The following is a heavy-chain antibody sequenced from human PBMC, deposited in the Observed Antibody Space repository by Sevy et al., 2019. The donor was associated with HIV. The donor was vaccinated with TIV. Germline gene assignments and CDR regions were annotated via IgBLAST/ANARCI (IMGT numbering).Heavy chain of an antibody. V-gene: IGHV4-59*01. CDR1: GGSINSFY. D-gene: IGHD3-9*01. J-gene: IGHJ6*02. CDR3: AREVYDIMTGYSGGMDV. Sequence: SETLSLTCTVSGGSINSFYWNWIRQPPGKGLEWIGYVDDSGRTNSNPSLKSRVTISKDMSKNQVSLKLTSVTVADTAMYYCAREVYDIMTGYSGGMDVWGQGTTVTVSS. CDR2: VDDSGRT.